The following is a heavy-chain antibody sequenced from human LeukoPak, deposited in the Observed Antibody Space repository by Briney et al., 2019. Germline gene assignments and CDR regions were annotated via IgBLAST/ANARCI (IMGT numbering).Heavy chain of an antibody. CDR3: ARHPSPQLHHFDY. J-gene: IGHJ4*02. V-gene: IGHV1-46*01. Sequence: GASVKASCKASGYTFTNYYIHWVRQAPGQGLEWMGIINPTGDSTSYAQKFQARVTMTRDTSTNTVYMELSSLRSEDTAVYYCARHPSPQLHHFDYWGQGTLVTVSS. CDR1: GYTFTNYY. CDR2: INPTGDST. D-gene: IGHD2-2*01.